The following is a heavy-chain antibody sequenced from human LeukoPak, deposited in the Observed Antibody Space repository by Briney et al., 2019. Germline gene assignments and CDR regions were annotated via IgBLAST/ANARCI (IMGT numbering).Heavy chain of an antibody. CDR3: SLSMGSTWYGNNFDY. D-gene: IGHD6-13*01. CDR1: GFTFSTYG. J-gene: IGHJ4*02. Sequence: GGSLRLSCAASGFTFSTYGMHWVRQAPGKGLEWVAVISHDGNLKYYADSVKGRFTISRDNSQNTLYLQMNSLGPEDTAMYYCSLSMGSTWYGNNFDYWGQGALVTVSS. V-gene: IGHV3-30*03. CDR2: ISHDGNLK.